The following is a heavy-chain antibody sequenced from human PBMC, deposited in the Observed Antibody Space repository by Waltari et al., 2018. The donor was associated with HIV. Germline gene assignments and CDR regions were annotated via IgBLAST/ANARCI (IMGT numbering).Heavy chain of an antibody. J-gene: IGHJ4*02. CDR2: IIPFFGSA. V-gene: IGHV1-69*14. CDR3: ARDLGYCNSYTCGPFDY. D-gene: IGHD2-2*01. Sequence: QVQLVQSGAEVKNPGSSVRVSCKTSGGPFRSYKFSWGRQAPGQGLEWMGGIIPFFGSANYAQKFQGRVTIAADKSTSTVYMYLSSLRSDDTAVYYCARDLGYCNSYTCGPFDYWGQGTLVTVSS. CDR1: GGPFRSYK.